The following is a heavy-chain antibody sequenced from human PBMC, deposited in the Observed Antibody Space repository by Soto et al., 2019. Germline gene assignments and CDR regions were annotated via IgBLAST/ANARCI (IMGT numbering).Heavy chain of an antibody. D-gene: IGHD6-6*01. CDR1: GGSISSSSYY. J-gene: IGHJ4*02. Sequence: LSLTCTVSGGSISSSSYYWGWIRQPPGKGLEWIGSIYYSGSTYYNPSLKSRVTISVDTSKNQFSLKLSSVTAADTAVYYCARRVADRTGSYFDYWGQRTLVTVSS. CDR2: IYYSGST. V-gene: IGHV4-39*01. CDR3: ARRVADRTGSYFDY.